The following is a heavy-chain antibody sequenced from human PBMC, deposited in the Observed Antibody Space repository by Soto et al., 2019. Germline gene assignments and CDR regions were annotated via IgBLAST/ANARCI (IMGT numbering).Heavy chain of an antibody. CDR3: AKIYNDFWSGYYPLDY. Sequence: GGSLRLSCAASAFTFSSYAMSWVRQAPGKGLEWVSGISGSGGSTYYADSVKGRFTISRDNSKNTLYMQMNSLRAEDTAVYYCAKIYNDFWSGYYPLDYWGPGTLVTVS. J-gene: IGHJ4*02. D-gene: IGHD3-3*01. CDR1: AFTFSSYA. V-gene: IGHV3-23*01. CDR2: ISGSGGST.